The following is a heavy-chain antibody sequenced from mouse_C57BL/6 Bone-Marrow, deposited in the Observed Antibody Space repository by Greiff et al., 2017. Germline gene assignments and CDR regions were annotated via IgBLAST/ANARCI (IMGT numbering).Heavy chain of an antibody. D-gene: IGHD1-1*01. V-gene: IGHV1-4*01. CDR1: GYTFTSYT. CDR2: INPSSGYT. Sequence: QVQLQQSGAELARPGASVKMSCKASGYTFTSYTMHWVKQRPGQGLEWIGYINPSSGYTKYNQKFKDKATLTADKSSSTAYMQLSSLTSEDSAVYYCARSVTTVKNWYFDVWGTGTTVTVSS. CDR3: ARSVTTVKNWYFDV. J-gene: IGHJ1*03.